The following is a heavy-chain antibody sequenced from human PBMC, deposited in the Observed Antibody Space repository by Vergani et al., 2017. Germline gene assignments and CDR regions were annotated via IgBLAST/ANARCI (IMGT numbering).Heavy chain of an antibody. CDR3: ARHSTVEWLVKLGWIDP. Sequence: QLQLQESGPGLVKPSATLSLTCSVSGASIRSSNYYWGWIHQPPGKGLEWIASIYYSGRTYYNPSLKSRVTISVETSKTQFSLKLSSVTAADTAVYFCARHSTVEWLVKLGWIDPWGQGILVTVSS. CDR2: IYYSGRT. V-gene: IGHV4-39*01. J-gene: IGHJ5*02. D-gene: IGHD6-19*01. CDR1: GASIRSSNYY.